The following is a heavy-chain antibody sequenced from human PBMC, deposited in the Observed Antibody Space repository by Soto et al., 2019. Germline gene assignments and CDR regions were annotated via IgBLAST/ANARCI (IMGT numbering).Heavy chain of an antibody. D-gene: IGHD3-10*01. J-gene: IGHJ6*02. CDR2: ISAYNGNT. V-gene: IGHV1-18*04. Sequence: GPVKVSCKASGYTFTSYGISWVRQAPGQGLEWMGWISAYNGNTNYAQKLQGRVTMTTDTSTSTAYMELRSLRSDDTAVYYCARDRVVRGSFYYYYGMDVWGQGTTVTVSS. CDR3: ARDRVVRGSFYYYYGMDV. CDR1: GYTFTSYG.